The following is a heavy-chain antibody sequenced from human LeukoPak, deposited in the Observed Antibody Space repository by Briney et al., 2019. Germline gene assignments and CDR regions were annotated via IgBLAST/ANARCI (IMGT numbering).Heavy chain of an antibody. CDR2: IYCTGST. J-gene: IGHJ6*02. CDR3: ARSYSGYDSVPGRGVYYYYGMDV. Sequence: SETLSLTCLVSGGSISDTNYFWGWTRQPPGKGLEWIGNIYCTGSTKYNPSLKSRVTISVDTSKNQFSLKLSSVTAADTAVYYCARSYSGYDSVPGRGVYYYYGMDVWGQGTTVTVSS. CDR1: GGSISDTNYF. D-gene: IGHD5-12*01. V-gene: IGHV4-39*07.